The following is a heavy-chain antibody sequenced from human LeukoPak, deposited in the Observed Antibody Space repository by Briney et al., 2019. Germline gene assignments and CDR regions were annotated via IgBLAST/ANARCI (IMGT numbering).Heavy chain of an antibody. V-gene: IGHV3-23*01. D-gene: IGHD3-10*01. CDR1: GFTFSSYA. Sequence: GGSLRLSCAASGFTFSSYAMSWVRQAPGKGLEWVSAISGSGGSTYYADSVKGRFTISRDNSKNTLYLQMNSLRAEDTAVYYCAKDRGSVYGSGTFDYWGQGTLVTVSS. CDR2: ISGSGGST. J-gene: IGHJ4*02. CDR3: AKDRGSVYGSGTFDY.